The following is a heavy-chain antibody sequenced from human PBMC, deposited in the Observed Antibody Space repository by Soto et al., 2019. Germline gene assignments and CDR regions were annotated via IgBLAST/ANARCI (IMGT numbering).Heavy chain of an antibody. CDR3: ARGFSAGKGSPPDY. CDR1: GFTFSNYA. J-gene: IGHJ4*02. CDR2: LNGSGGST. Sequence: DVQLLESGGGLVQPGESLRRSCAASGFTFSNYAMTWVRQAPGKGLEWVSGLNGSGGSTSSADSVKGRFAISRDNSKNTLYLQMNSLRDGDTAVYYCARGFSAGKGSPPDYWGQGTLVTVSS. V-gene: IGHV3-23*01. D-gene: IGHD3-10*01.